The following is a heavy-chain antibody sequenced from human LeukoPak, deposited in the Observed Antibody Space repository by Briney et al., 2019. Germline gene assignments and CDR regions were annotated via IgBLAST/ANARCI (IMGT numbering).Heavy chain of an antibody. CDR3: ARVRGGDGYKYAFDY. V-gene: IGHV3-21*01. Sequence: GGSLRLSCAASGFTFSSYSMNWVRQAPGKGLEWVSSISSSSSYIYYADSVKGRFTISRDNAKNSLYLQMNSLRAEDTAVYYCARVRGGDGYKYAFDYWGQGTLVTVSS. CDR1: GFTFSSYS. D-gene: IGHD5-24*01. J-gene: IGHJ4*02. CDR2: ISSSSSYI.